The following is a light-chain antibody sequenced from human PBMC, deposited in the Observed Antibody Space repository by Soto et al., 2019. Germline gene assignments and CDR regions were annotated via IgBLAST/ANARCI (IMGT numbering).Light chain of an antibody. V-gene: IGKV3D-20*02. CDR1: QGISSHY. Sequence: ILLTQSPGTLSLSPWERSTLSCRSSQGISSHYLAWYQHKPGQAPRLLIYGASSRATGIPDRFSGSGSGTEFTLTINSLQSEDSAVYYCQQHNQWPITFGQGTRLEI. CDR3: QQHNQWPIT. J-gene: IGKJ5*01. CDR2: GAS.